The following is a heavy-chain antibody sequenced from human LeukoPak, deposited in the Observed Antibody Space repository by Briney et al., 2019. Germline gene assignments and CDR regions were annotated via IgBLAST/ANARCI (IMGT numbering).Heavy chain of an antibody. D-gene: IGHD1-26*01. CDR1: GFTFRSYNM. V-gene: IGHV4-4*02. CDR2: ISLTGQT. CDR3: SRESGAFCPFGY. Sequence: GSLRLSCAATGFTFRSYNMNWVRQAPGQGLEWIGEISLTGQTNYNPSLNGRVTMSLDESRNQLSLKLTSVTAADTAIYYCSRESGAFCPFGYWGQGTLVIVPP. J-gene: IGHJ4*02.